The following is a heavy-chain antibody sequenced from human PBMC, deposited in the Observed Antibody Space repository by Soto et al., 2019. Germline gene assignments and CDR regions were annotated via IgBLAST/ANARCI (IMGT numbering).Heavy chain of an antibody. D-gene: IGHD1-26*01. V-gene: IGHV3-23*01. CDR2: ISGSGGST. Sequence: TGVSLSLSCSASGFPFSSYAMSWVRQAPGKGLEWVSAISGSGGSTYYADSVKGRFTISRDNSKNTLYLQMNSLRAEDTAVYYCEKDRWETKAWGQGTLVTVSA. CDR1: GFPFSSYA. CDR3: EKDRWETKA. J-gene: IGHJ5*02.